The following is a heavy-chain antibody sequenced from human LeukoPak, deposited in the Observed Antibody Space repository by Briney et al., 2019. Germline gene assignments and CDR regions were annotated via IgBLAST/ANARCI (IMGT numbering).Heavy chain of an antibody. J-gene: IGHJ4*02. CDR3: ARPSRDGYRYTFDY. Sequence: SETLSLTFTVSGXSIGSYYWSWIRQPPGKGLEWIGYIYNSGSTNYSPSLKSRVSISVDTPKNQFSLRLSSVTAADTAVYYCARPSRDGYRYTFDYWGQGILVTVSS. V-gene: IGHV4-59*01. CDR1: GXSIGSYY. D-gene: IGHD5-24*01. CDR2: IYNSGST.